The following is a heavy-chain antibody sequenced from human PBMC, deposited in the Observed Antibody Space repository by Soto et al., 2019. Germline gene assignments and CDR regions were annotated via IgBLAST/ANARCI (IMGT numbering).Heavy chain of an antibody. CDR1: GFTFNSYA. CDR2: ISSYGADT. CDR3: VKEGYMRSDWYGQFDY. D-gene: IGHD6-19*01. J-gene: IGHJ4*02. Sequence: EVQLVESGGTLVQPGGSLRLSCSASGFTFNSYAMHWVRQAPGNGLEFVSAISSYGADTYYADSVKGRFAISRDNSKNTLYLQMSSLRAEDTALYYCVKEGYMRSDWYGQFDYWGQGALVTVSS. V-gene: IGHV3-64D*06.